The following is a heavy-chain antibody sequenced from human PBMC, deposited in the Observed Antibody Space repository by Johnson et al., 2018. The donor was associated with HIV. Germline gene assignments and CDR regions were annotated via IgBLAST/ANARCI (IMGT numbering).Heavy chain of an antibody. V-gene: IGHV3-30*18. Sequence: VQLVESGGGVVQPGRSLRLSCAVSGFTLTNYGIHWVRQAPDKGLEWVALISYDGSNTYYADSVRGRFTLSRDISKNMVYLQMNSLRAEDTAVYYCAKDQYRKLTTVAGIWGQGTMVTVSS. D-gene: IGHD4-17*01. CDR1: GFTLTNYG. CDR2: ISYDGSNT. CDR3: AKDQYRKLTTVAGI. J-gene: IGHJ3*02.